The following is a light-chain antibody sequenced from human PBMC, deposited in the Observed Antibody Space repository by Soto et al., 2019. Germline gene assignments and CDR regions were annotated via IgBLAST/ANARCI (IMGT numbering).Light chain of an antibody. V-gene: IGKV2-29*03. J-gene: IGKJ1*01. CDR2: KAS. Sequence: DIVMTQTPLSLSVTPGQPASISCKSSQILLHSDGKTYLYWYLQKPGQPPKLLIYKASSLESGVQSRLSGSGSGTEFTLTITSLQPEDFATYYCQQYFSYATFGQGTKVDIK. CDR3: QQYFSYAT. CDR1: QILLHSDGKTY.